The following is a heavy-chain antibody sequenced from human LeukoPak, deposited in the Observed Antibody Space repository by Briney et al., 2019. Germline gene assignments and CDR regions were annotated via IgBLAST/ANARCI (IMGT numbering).Heavy chain of an antibody. CDR3: ARQLGIPDAFDI. D-gene: IGHD6-13*01. Sequence: PSETLSLTCTVSGGSINSADHYWSWIRQPPGKGLEWVGYIFSTGSTYYNPSLQSRLTISLDKSTNQFFLKLTSVTAADTAVYYCARQLGIPDAFDIWGQGTMVTVSS. V-gene: IGHV4-30-4*08. J-gene: IGHJ3*02. CDR2: IFSTGST. CDR1: GGSINSADHY.